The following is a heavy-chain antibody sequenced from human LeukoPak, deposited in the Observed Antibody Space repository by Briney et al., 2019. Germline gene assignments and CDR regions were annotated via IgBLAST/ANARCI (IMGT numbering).Heavy chain of an antibody. V-gene: IGHV3-48*03. D-gene: IGHD5-12*01. CDR3: ARAMRSGYDY. J-gene: IGHJ4*02. CDR1: GFTFSDYE. Sequence: PGGSLRLSCAASGFTFSDYEMNWVPQAPGKGLEWVSYISSNGGNIYYADSVKGRFTISRDNAENSLYLQMNSLRDEDTAVYYCARAMRSGYDYWGQGTLVTVSS. CDR2: ISSNGGNI.